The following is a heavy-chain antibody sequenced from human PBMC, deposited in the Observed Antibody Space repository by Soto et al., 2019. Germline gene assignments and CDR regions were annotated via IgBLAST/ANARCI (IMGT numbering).Heavy chain of an antibody. CDR1: GFTFSSYD. CDR2: IGTAGDT. V-gene: IGHV3-13*04. Sequence: GGSLRLSCAASGFTFSSYDMHWVRQATGKGLEWVSAIGTAGDTYYPGSVKGRFTISRENAKNSLYLQMNSLRAGDTAVYYCARVNPSWGSGSIDYWGQGTLVTGSS. D-gene: IGHD3-22*01. J-gene: IGHJ4*02. CDR3: ARVNPSWGSGSIDY.